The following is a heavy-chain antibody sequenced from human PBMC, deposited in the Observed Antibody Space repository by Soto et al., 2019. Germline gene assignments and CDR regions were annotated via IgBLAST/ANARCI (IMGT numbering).Heavy chain of an antibody. CDR2: IIPIFGTA. CDR1: GGTFSSYA. V-gene: IGHV1-69*13. D-gene: IGHD1-26*01. CDR3: AREIVGATRHDAFDI. Sequence: GASVKVSCKASGGTFSSYAISWVRQAPGQGLEWMGGIIPIFGTANYAQKFQGRVTITADESTSTAYMELSSLRSEDTAVYYCAREIVGATRHDAFDIWGQGTMVTVSS. J-gene: IGHJ3*02.